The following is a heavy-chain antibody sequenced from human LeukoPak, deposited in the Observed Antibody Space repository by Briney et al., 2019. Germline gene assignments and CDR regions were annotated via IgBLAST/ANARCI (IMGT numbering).Heavy chain of an antibody. CDR2: IWYDGSKK. J-gene: IGHJ3*02. CDR3: ARVGAGDAFDI. CDR1: GFTFSSNG. V-gene: IGHV3-33*01. D-gene: IGHD3-16*01. Sequence: GGSLRLSCAASGFTFSSNGMHWVRQAPGKGLEWVAVIWYDGSKKYYADSVKGRFTISRDNSKNTLDLQMDSLRAEDTAVYYCARVGAGDAFDIWGQGTMVTVSS.